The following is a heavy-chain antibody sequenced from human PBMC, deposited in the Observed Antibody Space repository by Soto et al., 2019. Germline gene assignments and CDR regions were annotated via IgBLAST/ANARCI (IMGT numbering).Heavy chain of an antibody. CDR1: GXAVSAYA. V-gene: IGHV3-23*01. Sequence: GSLKFSGAASGXAVSAYAMSRVRQAPGKGLECISLISGTGVPKLYAESVKGWLSVSRDNSKDTLSLEMNNLRDDDPAIYYSAKSFCSSSSCFFLWVDPWGPGTLVTVSS. J-gene: IGHJ5*02. CDR2: ISGTGVPK. CDR3: AKSFCSSSSCFFLWVDP. D-gene: IGHD2-2*01.